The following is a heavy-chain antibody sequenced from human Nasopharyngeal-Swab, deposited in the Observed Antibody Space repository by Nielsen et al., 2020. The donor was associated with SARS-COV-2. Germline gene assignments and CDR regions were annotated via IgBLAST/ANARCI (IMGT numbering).Heavy chain of an antibody. J-gene: IGHJ3*02. Sequence: VGQAPGKGLWWVSYISSSSSTIYYADSVKGRFTISRDNAKNSLYLQMNSLRAEDTAVYYCARDGGLGYSGYDTLDAFDIWGQGTMVTVSS. V-gene: IGHV3-48*04. CDR2: ISSSSSTI. CDR3: ARDGGLGYSGYDTLDAFDI. D-gene: IGHD5-12*01.